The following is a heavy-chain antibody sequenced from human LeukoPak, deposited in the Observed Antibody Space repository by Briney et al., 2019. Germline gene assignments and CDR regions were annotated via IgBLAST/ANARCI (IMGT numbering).Heavy chain of an antibody. CDR1: DGSTTGTRYY. D-gene: IGHD4-17*01. CDR2: INYRGAV. Sequence: SDTLSLTCTVSDGSTTGTRYYWGWFRQTPGKGSEWIGNINYRGAVYYNPSLRSRATISLDTSKNQFPLRLTSVTAADTAVYFCARVTKYDNSRNNYYMDVWGKGTTVTV. J-gene: IGHJ6*03. V-gene: IGHV4-39*06. CDR3: ARVTKYDNSRNNYYMDV.